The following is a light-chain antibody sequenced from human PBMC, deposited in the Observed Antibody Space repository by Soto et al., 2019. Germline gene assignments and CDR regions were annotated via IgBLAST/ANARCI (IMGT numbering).Light chain of an antibody. J-gene: IGKJ1*01. CDR3: QQSYSTPRT. V-gene: IGKV1-5*01. CDR2: DAS. CDR1: QTINSW. Sequence: DIQLTQSPSLLSASIGDRVTITCRASQTINSWLAWYQQKPGKAPKLLIYDASSLESGVPSRFSGSGSGTEFTLTISSLQPEDFATYYCQQSYSTPRTFGQGTKVDI.